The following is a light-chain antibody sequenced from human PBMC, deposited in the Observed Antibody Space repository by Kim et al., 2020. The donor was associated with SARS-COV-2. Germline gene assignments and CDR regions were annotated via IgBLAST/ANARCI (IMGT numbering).Light chain of an antibody. V-gene: IGLV2-14*03. CDR1: SSDVGGYNY. CDR2: AVS. J-gene: IGLJ2*01. CDR3: SSYTSSSTLV. Sequence: GQSITISCTGTSSDVGGYNYVAWYQQHPGKAPKLLIYAVSNRPSGVSNRFSGSKSGNTASLTISGLQAEDEAGYYCSSYTSSSTLVFGGGTQLTVL.